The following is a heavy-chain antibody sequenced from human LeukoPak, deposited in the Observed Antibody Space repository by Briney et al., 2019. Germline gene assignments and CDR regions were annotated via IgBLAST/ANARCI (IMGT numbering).Heavy chain of an antibody. J-gene: IGHJ4*02. CDR2: IYYSGYS. Sequence: PSETLSLTCTVSGGSITSYYWAWLRQPPGKGLEWIGYIYYSGYSNYNPSLKSRVSISVDTSKNQFSLKLSPVTAADTAVYYCARADSSGYYFDYWGQGTLVTVSS. D-gene: IGHD3-22*01. CDR1: GGSITSYY. CDR3: ARADSSGYYFDY. V-gene: IGHV4-59*12.